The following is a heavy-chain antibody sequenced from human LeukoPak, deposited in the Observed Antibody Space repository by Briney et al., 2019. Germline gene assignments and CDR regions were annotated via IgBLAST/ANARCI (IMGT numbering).Heavy chain of an antibody. D-gene: IGHD3-3*01. CDR3: AREGRGGTIFGVVLNWFDP. J-gene: IGHJ5*02. CDR1: GYTFTSYY. CDR2: INPSGGST. V-gene: IGHV1-46*03. Sequence: ASVKVSCKASGYTFTSYYMHWVRQAPGQGLEWMGIINPSGGSTSYAQKFQGRVTMTRDTSTSTVYMELSSLRSEDTAVYYCAREGRGGTIFGVVLNWFDPWGQGTLVTVSS.